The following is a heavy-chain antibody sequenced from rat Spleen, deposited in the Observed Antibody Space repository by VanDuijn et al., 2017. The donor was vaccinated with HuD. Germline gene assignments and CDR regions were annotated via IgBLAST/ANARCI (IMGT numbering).Heavy chain of an antibody. Sequence: QVQLKESGPGLVQPSQTLSLTCTVSGFSLTDFSVSWVRHPPGKGLEWIAAISSGGSTYYNSALKSRLSISRDTSKSQVFLKMNSLQTEDTAMYFCARSMMTWGQGTLVTVSS. J-gene: IGHJ3*01. CDR2: ISSGGST. CDR1: GFSLTDFS. D-gene: IGHD1-12*01. CDR3: ARSMMT. V-gene: IGHV2-6*01.